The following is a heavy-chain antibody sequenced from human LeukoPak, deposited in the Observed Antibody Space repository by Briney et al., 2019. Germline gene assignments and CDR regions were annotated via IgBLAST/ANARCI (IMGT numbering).Heavy chain of an antibody. V-gene: IGHV1-2*02. CDR1: GYTFTDYY. J-gene: IGHJ6*03. CDR2: INPNSGGT. CDR3: ARGMGSSPNYYYYYYMDV. D-gene: IGHD6-6*01. Sequence: ASVTVSFTASGYTFTDYYMHWVRQAPGQGLEWMGWINPNSGGTNYAQKFQGRVTMIRDTSISTDYMELSRLRSDDTAVYYCARGMGSSPNYYYYYYMDVWGKGTTVTVSS.